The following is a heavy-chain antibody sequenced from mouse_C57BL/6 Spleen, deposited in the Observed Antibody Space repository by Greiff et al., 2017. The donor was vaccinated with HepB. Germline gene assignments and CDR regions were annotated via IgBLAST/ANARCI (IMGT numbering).Heavy chain of an antibody. J-gene: IGHJ3*01. CDR2: IYPGDGDT. D-gene: IGHD2-5*01. Sequence: QVQLQQSGAELVKPGASVKISCKASGYAFSSYWMNWVKQRPGKGLEWIGQIYPGDGDTNYNGKFKGKATLTADKSSSTAYMQLSSLTSEDSAVYFCARSGAYYSKGFAYWGQGTLVTISA. CDR1: GYAFSSYW. V-gene: IGHV1-80*01. CDR3: ARSGAYYSKGFAY.